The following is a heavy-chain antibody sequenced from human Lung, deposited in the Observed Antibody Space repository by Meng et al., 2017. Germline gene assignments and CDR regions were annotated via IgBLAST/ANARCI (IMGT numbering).Heavy chain of an antibody. CDR2: INHSGST. V-gene: IGHV4-34*01. CDR3: ARGPTTMAHDFDY. CDR1: GWSFSDYY. Sequence: QVKLQQGGAVLLKPSETLSLTCVVSGWSFSDYYWSWIRQPPGKGLEWIGEINHSGSTNYNPSLESRATISVDTSQNNLSLKLSSVTAADSAVYYCARGPTTMAHDFDYWGQGTLVTVSS. D-gene: IGHD4-11*01. J-gene: IGHJ4*02.